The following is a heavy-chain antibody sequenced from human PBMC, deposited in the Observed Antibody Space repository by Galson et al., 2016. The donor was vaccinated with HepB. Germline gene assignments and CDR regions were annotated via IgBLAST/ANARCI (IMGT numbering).Heavy chain of an antibody. Sequence: SETLSLTCTVYGGSFSGYYWTWIRQPPGKGLEWIGEIHHSGSTHYSPSLKSRVAISGDMSENQVSLRLSSVTAADTAVYYCATYDFGSNFQYFDLWGRGTLITVSS. D-gene: IGHD4-23*01. J-gene: IGHJ2*01. CDR1: GGSFSGYY. V-gene: IGHV4-34*01. CDR2: IHHSGST. CDR3: ATYDFGSNFQYFDL.